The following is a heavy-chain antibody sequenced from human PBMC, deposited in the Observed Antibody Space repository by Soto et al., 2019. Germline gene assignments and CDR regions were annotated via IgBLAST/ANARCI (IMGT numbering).Heavy chain of an antibody. CDR2: INPNSGGT. Sequence: ASVKVSGKASGYTFTGYYMHWVRQAPGQGLEWMGWINPNSGGTNYAQKFQGWVTMTRDTSISTAYMELSRLRSDDTAVYYCAKEYSSSWPPLYYFDYWGQGTLVTVSS. V-gene: IGHV1-2*04. J-gene: IGHJ4*02. CDR1: GYTFTGYY. CDR3: AKEYSSSWPPLYYFDY. D-gene: IGHD6-6*01.